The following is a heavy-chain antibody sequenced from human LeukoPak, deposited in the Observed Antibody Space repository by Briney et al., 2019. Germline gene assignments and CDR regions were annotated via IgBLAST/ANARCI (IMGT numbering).Heavy chain of an antibody. CDR1: GYTFTSYD. Sequence: ASVTVSCTASGYTFTSYDINWVRQAPGQGLEWMGWMNPNSGNTGYAQKFQGRVTMTRNTSISTAYMELSSLRSEDTAVYYCARDSSSSYDYWGQGTLVTVSS. D-gene: IGHD6-6*01. V-gene: IGHV1-8*01. CDR3: ARDSSSSYDY. J-gene: IGHJ4*02. CDR2: MNPNSGNT.